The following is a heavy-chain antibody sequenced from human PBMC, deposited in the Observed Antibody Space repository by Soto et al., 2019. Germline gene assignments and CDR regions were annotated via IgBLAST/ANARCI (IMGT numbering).Heavy chain of an antibody. CDR1: GFTFSDYW. V-gene: IGHV3-7*01. J-gene: IGHJ4*02. D-gene: IGHD3-10*01. CDR3: ALIILGRAETGQHY. CDR2: IKQDGTEE. Sequence: EVQLVESGGGLVQPGGSLRLSCAASGFTFSDYWMNWVRRAPGKGLEWVANIKQDGTEEYYVDSVKGRFTISRDNAKNSLYLQMNSLRGEDTAVYYCALIILGRAETGQHYWGQGTLVTVSS.